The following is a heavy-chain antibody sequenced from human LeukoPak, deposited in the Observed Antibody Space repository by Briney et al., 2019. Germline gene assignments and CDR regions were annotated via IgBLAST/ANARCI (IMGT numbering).Heavy chain of an antibody. CDR3: AKDRRGFSYGPFDY. CDR1: GFTFDSYA. D-gene: IGHD5-18*01. V-gene: IGHV3-23*01. Sequence: PGGSLRLSCAASGFTFDSYAMSWVRQAPGKGLEWVSGVTGSGINTYYAASVKGRFTISRDNSKNTLYLQLNSLRAEDTAVYYCAKDRRGFSYGPFDYWGQGTLVTVTS. J-gene: IGHJ4*02. CDR2: VTGSGINT.